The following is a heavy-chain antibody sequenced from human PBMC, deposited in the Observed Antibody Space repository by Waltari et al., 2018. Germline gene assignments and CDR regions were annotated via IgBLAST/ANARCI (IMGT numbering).Heavy chain of an antibody. Sequence: QVQLVESGGGVVQPGRSLRLSCAASGFTFSSYGMHWVRKAPGKGLEWVAVIWYDGSNKYYADSVKGRFTISRDNSKNTLYLQMNSLRAEDTAVYYCAREGDAFDIWGQGTMVTVSS. V-gene: IGHV3-33*01. J-gene: IGHJ3*02. CDR3: AREGDAFDI. CDR2: IWYDGSNK. CDR1: GFTFSSYG.